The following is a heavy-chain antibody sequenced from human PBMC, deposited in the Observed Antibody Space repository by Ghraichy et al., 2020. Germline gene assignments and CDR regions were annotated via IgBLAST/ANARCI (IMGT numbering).Heavy chain of an antibody. CDR3: ARDPKRGALDY. Sequence: GGSLRLSCVGAGFTFSSYSMNWVRQSPGKGLEWVAYITSSRSYISYADSVKGRFTISRDNGKNSLFLQISRLTVDDTAVYYCARDPKRGALDYWGQGTLVAVSA. J-gene: IGHJ4*02. CDR1: GFTFSSYS. D-gene: IGHD3-10*01. CDR2: ITSSRSYI. V-gene: IGHV3-21*05.